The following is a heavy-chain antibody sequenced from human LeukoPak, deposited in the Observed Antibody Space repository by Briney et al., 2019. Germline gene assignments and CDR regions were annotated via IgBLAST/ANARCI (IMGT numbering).Heavy chain of an antibody. Sequence: PSGTLSLTCAVSGGSISSSNWWSWVRQPPGKGLEWIGYIYYSGSTNYNPSLKSRVTISVDTSKNQFSLKLSSVTAADTAVYYCARLLGSYSSGFDYWGQGTLVTVSS. J-gene: IGHJ4*02. V-gene: IGHV4-4*02. D-gene: IGHD6-19*01. CDR3: ARLLGSYSSGFDY. CDR1: GGSISSSNW. CDR2: IYYSGST.